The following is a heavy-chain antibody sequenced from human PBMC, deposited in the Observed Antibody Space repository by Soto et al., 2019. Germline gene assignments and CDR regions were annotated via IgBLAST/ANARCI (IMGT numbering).Heavy chain of an antibody. CDR2: ISYSAST. V-gene: IGHV4-31*01. CDR3: ARAAIFGVLLNAFEI. J-gene: IGHJ3*02. Sequence: TLSLTCTVSGAFFSGGGYYWSWIRPHPGKRLEWLGYISYSASTKYTPSLQSPITISVDTSKHQFSLRLTSVTAAVTAISCCARAAIFGVLLNAFEIWGPGTLVTVSS. CDR1: GAFFSGGGYY. D-gene: IGHD3-3*01.